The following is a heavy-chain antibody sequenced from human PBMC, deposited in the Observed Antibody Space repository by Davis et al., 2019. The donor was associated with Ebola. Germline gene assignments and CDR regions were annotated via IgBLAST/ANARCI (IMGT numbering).Heavy chain of an antibody. CDR1: GGSFSGYY. Sequence: MPSETLSLTCAVYGGSFSGYYWSWIRQPPGKGLEWIGEINHSGSTNYNPSLKSRVTISVDTSKNQFSLKLSSVTAADTAVHYCARSFLRSGWYYWGQGTLVTVSS. CDR2: INHSGST. D-gene: IGHD6-19*01. V-gene: IGHV4-34*01. CDR3: ARSFLRSGWYY. J-gene: IGHJ4*02.